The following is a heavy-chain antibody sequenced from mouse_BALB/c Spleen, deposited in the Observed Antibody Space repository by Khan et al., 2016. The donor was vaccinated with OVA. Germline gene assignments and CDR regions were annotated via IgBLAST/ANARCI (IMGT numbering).Heavy chain of an antibody. Sequence: QVQLQQSGPELVKPGASVKISCKASGYTFTDYYIKWVKQKPGQGLEWIGWIYPGSANTKYNEKFKGKATLTVDTSSSTAYMQLSSLTSEDTAVYVCEGSAVVTPRDALDYWGQGTSVTVSS. CDR3: EGSAVVTPRDALDY. D-gene: IGHD1-1*01. CDR2: IYPGSANT. V-gene: IGHV1-84*02. J-gene: IGHJ4*01. CDR1: GYTFTDYY.